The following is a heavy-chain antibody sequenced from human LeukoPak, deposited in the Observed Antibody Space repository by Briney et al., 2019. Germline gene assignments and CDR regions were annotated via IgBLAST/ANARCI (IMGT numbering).Heavy chain of an antibody. CDR3: ARRSGLLVTLFGVVLPPANYYYGMDV. CDR1: GGSISSGDYY. CDR2: IYYSGST. J-gene: IGHJ6*02. D-gene: IGHD3-3*01. Sequence: AQTLSLTCTVSGGSISSGDYYWSWIRQPPGKGLEWIGFIYYSGSTYYNPSLKSRVTISVDTSKNQFSLKLSSVTAADTAVYYCARRSGLLVTLFGVVLPPANYYYGMDVWGQGTTVTVSS. V-gene: IGHV4-30-4*01.